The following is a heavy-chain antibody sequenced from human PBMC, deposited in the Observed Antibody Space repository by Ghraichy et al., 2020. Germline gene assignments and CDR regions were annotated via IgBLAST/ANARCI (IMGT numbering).Heavy chain of an antibody. CDR2: ISGSGSTI. CDR3: ARDYYYYGMDV. Sequence: GGSLRLSCAASGFTLSNFEMNWVRQVPGKGLEWVSYISGSGSTIYYADSVKGRFTISRDKAKNSLHLQMNSLSAEDTAIYYCARDYYYYGMDVRGQGTTVTVSS. V-gene: IGHV3-48*03. CDR1: GFTLSNFE. J-gene: IGHJ6*02.